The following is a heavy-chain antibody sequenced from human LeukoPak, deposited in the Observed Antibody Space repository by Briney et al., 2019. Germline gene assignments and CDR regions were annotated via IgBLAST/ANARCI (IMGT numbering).Heavy chain of an antibody. J-gene: IGHJ4*02. CDR3: ATTPREYSSTWYYFDY. V-gene: IGHV4-38-2*02. Sequence: SETLSLTCNVSGYSISSGYYWAWIRQSPGEGLEWIGSIYHSGSTYYNPSLKSRGTMSVDTSNKQFSLNLSSVTAADTAVYYCATTPREYSSTWYYFDYWGQGILVTVSS. D-gene: IGHD6-13*01. CDR1: GYSISSGYY. CDR2: IYHSGST.